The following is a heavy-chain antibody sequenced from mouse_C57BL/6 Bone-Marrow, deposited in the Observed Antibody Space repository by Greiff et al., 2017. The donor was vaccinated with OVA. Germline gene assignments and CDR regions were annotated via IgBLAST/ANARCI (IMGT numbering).Heavy chain of an antibody. Sequence: QVQLQQSGAELVRPGTSVKVSCKASGYAFTNYLIEWVKQRPGPGLEWIGVINPGSGGTKYNEKFKGKATLNADKPSSTASLQLSSLTSEDSAVYFCARTFLYYYGSSPVSYWGQGTLVTVSA. D-gene: IGHD1-1*01. CDR1: GYAFTNYL. J-gene: IGHJ3*01. CDR2: INPGSGGT. CDR3: ARTFLYYYGSSPVSY. V-gene: IGHV1-54*01.